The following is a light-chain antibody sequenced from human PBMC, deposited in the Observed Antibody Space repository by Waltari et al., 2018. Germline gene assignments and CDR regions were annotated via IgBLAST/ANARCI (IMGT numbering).Light chain of an antibody. CDR3: SSYTSSSTWV. CDR2: NVG. V-gene: IGLV2-14*01. J-gene: IGLJ3*02. Sequence: QSALTQSASLSGSPGQSITIPCTGTSSDFGAYNFVSWYQQYPGKAPKLMIYNVGKRPSGVSNRFSGSKSGNAASLTISGLQAEDEAAYYCSSYTSSSTWVFGGGTKLTVL. CDR1: SSDFGAYNF.